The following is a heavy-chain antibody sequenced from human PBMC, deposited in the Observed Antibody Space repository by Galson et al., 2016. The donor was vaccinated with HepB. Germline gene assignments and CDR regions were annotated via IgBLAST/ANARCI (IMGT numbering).Heavy chain of an antibody. Sequence: SLRLSCAGSGFTFSNYWMIWVRQAPGKGLEWVASTQQDGRQTRYLESVKGRFTVSRDNSKNSVYLLMDSLRAEDTALYYCARDPDYSDGTIFYDIYDMWGQGTMVAVSS. CDR2: TQQDGRQT. V-gene: IGHV3-7*03. D-gene: IGHD3-22*01. CDR3: ARDPDYSDGTIFYDIYDM. CDR1: GFTFSNYW. J-gene: IGHJ3*02.